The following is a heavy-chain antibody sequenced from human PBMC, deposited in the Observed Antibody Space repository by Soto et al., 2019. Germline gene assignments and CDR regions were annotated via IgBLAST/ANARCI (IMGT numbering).Heavy chain of an antibody. V-gene: IGHV4-59*08. Sequence: SETLSLTCTVSGGSISSYYWSWIRQPPGKGLEWIGYIYYSGSTNYNPSLKSRVTISVDTSKNQFSLKLSSVTAADTAVYYCARQVVPAATGGYYYYMDVWGKGTTVTVSS. D-gene: IGHD2-2*01. CDR2: IYYSGST. J-gene: IGHJ6*03. CDR3: ARQVVPAATGGYYYYMDV. CDR1: GGSISSYY.